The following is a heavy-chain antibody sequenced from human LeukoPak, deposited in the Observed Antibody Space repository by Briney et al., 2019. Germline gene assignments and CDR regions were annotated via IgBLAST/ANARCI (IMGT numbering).Heavy chain of an antibody. CDR1: GGSISSYY. J-gene: IGHJ4*02. V-gene: IGHV4-59*08. CDR3: AKRVGGVNNFDY. Sequence: SETLSLTCTVSGGSISSYYWSWIRQPPGKGLEWIGYIYYSGSTNYNPSLKSRVTISVDTSKNQFSLKLSSVTAADTAVYYCAKRVGGVNNFDYWGQGTLVTVSS. CDR2: IYYSGST. D-gene: IGHD3-16*01.